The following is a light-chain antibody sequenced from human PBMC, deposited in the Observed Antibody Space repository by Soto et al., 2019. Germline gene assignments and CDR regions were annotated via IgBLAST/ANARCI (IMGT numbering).Light chain of an antibody. CDR1: QSISSW. Sequence: DIQMTQSPSTLSASVGDRVTITCRASQSISSWLAWYQQKPGKDPKLLIYKASSVESGVPSRFSGSGSGTEFTLTISSLQPDDFATYYCQQYNSYAYTFGQGTKLEIK. CDR3: QQYNSYAYT. CDR2: KAS. V-gene: IGKV1-5*03. J-gene: IGKJ2*01.